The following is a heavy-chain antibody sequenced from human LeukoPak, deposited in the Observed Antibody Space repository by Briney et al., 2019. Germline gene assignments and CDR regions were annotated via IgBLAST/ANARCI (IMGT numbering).Heavy chain of an antibody. Sequence: GGSLRLSCAASGFTFSSYGMHWVRQAPGKGLEWVAFIRYDGSNKYYADSVKGRFTISRDNSKNTLYLQMNSLRAEDTAVYYCAKGALRIEAAGSPFYYWGQGTLVTVSS. D-gene: IGHD6-13*01. V-gene: IGHV3-30*02. CDR2: IRYDGSNK. CDR3: AKGALRIEAAGSPFYY. J-gene: IGHJ4*02. CDR1: GFTFSSYG.